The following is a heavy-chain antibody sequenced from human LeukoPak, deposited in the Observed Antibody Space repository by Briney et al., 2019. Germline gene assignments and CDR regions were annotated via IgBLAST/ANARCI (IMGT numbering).Heavy chain of an antibody. CDR2: IKQDGSEK. CDR3: ARGGDNYGYIFDY. CDR1: GFTFSSYW. J-gene: IGHJ4*02. Sequence: GGSLRLSCAASGFTFSSYWMSWVRQAPGKGLEWVANIKQDGSEKYYVDSVKGRFTISRDNAKNSLYLQMNSLRAEDTAVYYCARGGDNYGYIFDYWGQGTLVTVSS. V-gene: IGHV3-7*04. D-gene: IGHD5-18*01.